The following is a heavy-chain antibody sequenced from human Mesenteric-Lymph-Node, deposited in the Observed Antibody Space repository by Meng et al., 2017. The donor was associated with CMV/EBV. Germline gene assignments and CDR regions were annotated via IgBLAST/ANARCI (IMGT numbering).Heavy chain of an antibody. CDR1: GGSIRSSNW. V-gene: IGHV4-4*02. J-gene: IGHJ4*02. CDR2: IYHSGST. Sequence: AVSGGSIRSSNWWSWVRQPPGKGLEWIGEIYHSGSTNYNPSLKSRVTISVDKSKNQFSLKLSSVTAADTAVYYCAQKIVGATWGFDYWGQGTLVTVSS. D-gene: IGHD1-26*01. CDR3: AQKIVGATWGFDY.